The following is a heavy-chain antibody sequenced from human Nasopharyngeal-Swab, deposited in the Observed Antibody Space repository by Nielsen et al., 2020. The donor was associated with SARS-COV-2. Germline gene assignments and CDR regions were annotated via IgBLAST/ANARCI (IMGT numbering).Heavy chain of an antibody. V-gene: IGHV3-30-3*01. J-gene: IGHJ4*02. Sequence: GESLKISCAASGFTFSSYAMHWVRQAPGKGLEWVAVISYDGSNKYYADSVKGRFTISRDNSKNTLYLQMNSLRAEDTAVYYCARVYSVAGGDDYWGQGTLVTVSS. CDR2: ISYDGSNK. D-gene: IGHD6-19*01. CDR1: GFTFSSYA. CDR3: ARVYSVAGGDDY.